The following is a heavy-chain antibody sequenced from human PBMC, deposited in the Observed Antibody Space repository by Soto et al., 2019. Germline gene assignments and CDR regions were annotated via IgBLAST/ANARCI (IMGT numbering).Heavy chain of an antibody. CDR2: IYYSGST. CDR3: ARGAAPKAAAGIIWAY. CDR1: GGSISSYY. D-gene: IGHD6-13*01. Sequence: KPSETLSLTCTVSGGSISSYYWSWIRQPPGKGLEWIGYIYYSGSTNYNPSLKSRVTISVDTSKNQFSLKLSSVTAADTAVYYCARGAAPKAAAGIIWAYWGQGTLVTVSS. V-gene: IGHV4-59*01. J-gene: IGHJ4*02.